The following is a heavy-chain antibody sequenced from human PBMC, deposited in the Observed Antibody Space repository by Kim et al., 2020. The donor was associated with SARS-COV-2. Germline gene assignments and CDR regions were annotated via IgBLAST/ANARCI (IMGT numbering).Heavy chain of an antibody. CDR1: GGSISSSSYY. J-gene: IGHJ4*02. CDR2: IYYSGST. D-gene: IGHD3-22*01. Sequence: SETLSLTCTVSGGSISSSSYYWGWIRQPPGKGLEWIGSIYYSGSTYYNPSLKSRVTISVDTSKNQFSLKLSSVTAADTAVYYCARRGYYDSSGHYWGQGTLVTVSS. CDR3: ARRGYYDSSGHY. V-gene: IGHV4-39*01.